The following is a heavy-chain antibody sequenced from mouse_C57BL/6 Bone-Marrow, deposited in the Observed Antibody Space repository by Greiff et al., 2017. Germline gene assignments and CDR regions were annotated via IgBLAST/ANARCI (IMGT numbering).Heavy chain of an antibody. Sequence: QVQLQQPGAELVKPGASVKMSCKASGYTFTSYWITWVKQRPGQGLEWIGDIYPGSGSTNYNEKFKSKATLTVDTSSSTSYMQLSGLSSADSAVYYCARMCYAIDYWGQGTSVTVSS. CDR1: GYTFTSYW. CDR3: ARMCYAIDY. V-gene: IGHV1-55*01. J-gene: IGHJ4*01. CDR2: IYPGSGST.